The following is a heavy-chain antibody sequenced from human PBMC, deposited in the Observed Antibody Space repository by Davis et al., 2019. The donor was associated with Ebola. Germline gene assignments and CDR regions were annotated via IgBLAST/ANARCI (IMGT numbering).Heavy chain of an antibody. J-gene: IGHJ4*02. CDR1: GFTFSSYW. CDR2: IKHDGSER. D-gene: IGHD3-16*02. Sequence: PGGSLRLSCAASGFTFSSYWMTWVRQAPGKGLEWVANIKHDGSERYYVDSVKGRFTISRDNARNSLYLQMNSLRAEDTAVYYCAKACHMVIVKPFDYWGQGTLVTVSS. V-gene: IGHV3-7*03. CDR3: AKACHMVIVKPFDY.